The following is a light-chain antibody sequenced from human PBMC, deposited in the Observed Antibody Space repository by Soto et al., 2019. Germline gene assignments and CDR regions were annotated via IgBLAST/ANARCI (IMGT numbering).Light chain of an antibody. V-gene: IGLV6-57*04. Sequence: NFMLTQPHSVSESPGKTVIISCTRSSGAIASNSVQWYQQRPGSAPSTVIYEDNQRPSGVPYRFSGSTDGSSNSASLTTSGLQTEDEADYYCQSYDSNTVVFGGGTKLTVL. CDR3: QSYDSNTVV. CDR1: SGAIASNS. CDR2: EDN. J-gene: IGLJ2*01.